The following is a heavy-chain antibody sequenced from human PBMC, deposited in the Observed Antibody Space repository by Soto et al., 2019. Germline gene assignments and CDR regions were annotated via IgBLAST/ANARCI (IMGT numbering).Heavy chain of an antibody. J-gene: IGHJ4*02. CDR2: INHSGST. Sequence: SETLSLTCAVYGGSFSGYYWSWIRQPPGKGLEWIGEINHSGSTNYNPSLKSRVTISVDTSKNQFSLKLSSVTAADTAVYYCARGCRGGYFDYWGQGTLVTVSS. D-gene: IGHD3-16*01. CDR3: ARGCRGGYFDY. V-gene: IGHV4-34*01. CDR1: GGSFSGYY.